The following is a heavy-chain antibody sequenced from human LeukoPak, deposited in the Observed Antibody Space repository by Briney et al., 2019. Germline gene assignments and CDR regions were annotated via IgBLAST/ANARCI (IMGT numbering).Heavy chain of an antibody. Sequence: PGGCLRLSCAASGFTFSSYEMNWVRQAPGKGLEWVSYISSSGSTIYYADSVKGRFTISRDNAKNSLYLQMNSLRAEDTAVYYCARDWWRAAGGMDYWGQGTLVTVSS. CDR1: GFTFSSYE. D-gene: IGHD6-13*01. CDR2: ISSSGSTI. J-gene: IGHJ4*02. CDR3: ARDWWRAAGGMDY. V-gene: IGHV3-48*03.